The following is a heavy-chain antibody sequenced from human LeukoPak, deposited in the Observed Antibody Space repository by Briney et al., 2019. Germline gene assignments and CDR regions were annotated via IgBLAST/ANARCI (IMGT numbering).Heavy chain of an antibody. CDR2: IIPIFGTA. J-gene: IGHJ6*02. CDR1: GGTLSSYA. D-gene: IGHD2-2*02. V-gene: IGHV1-69*13. Sequence: SVKVSCKASGGTLSSYAISWVRQAPGQGLEWMGGIIPIFGTANYAQKFQGRVTITADESTSTAYMELSSLRSEDTAVYYCARGVVPAAIRDYYYGMDVWGQGTTVTVSS. CDR3: ARGVVPAAIRDYYYGMDV.